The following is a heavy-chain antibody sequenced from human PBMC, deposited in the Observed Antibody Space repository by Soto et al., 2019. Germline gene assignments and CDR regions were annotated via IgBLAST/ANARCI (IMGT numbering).Heavy chain of an antibody. D-gene: IGHD3-16*01. CDR1: GGTFSSYA. CDR3: ARRPYDYVNWNGMDV. V-gene: IGHV1-69*01. J-gene: IGHJ6*02. Sequence: QVQLVQSGAEVKKPGSSVKVSCKASGGTFSSYAISWVRQAPGQGLEWMGGIIPIFGTANYAQKYQCRVTIAAAESTSRAYMELSSLRSDNTAVYYCARRPYDYVNWNGMDVWGEGTTVTVS. CDR2: IIPIFGTA.